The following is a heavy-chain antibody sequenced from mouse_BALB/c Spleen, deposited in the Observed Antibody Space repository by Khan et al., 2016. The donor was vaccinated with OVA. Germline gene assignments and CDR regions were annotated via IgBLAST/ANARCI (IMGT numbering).Heavy chain of an antibody. CDR2: IASGCGSS. CDR1: GYTFTSYW. J-gene: IGHJ4*01. V-gene: IGHV1S41*01. CDR3: TRSNYYGRALYAMDY. Sequence: LVKPGASVKLSCKASGYTFTSYWINWIKQRPGQGREWIGHIASGCGSSYYYEVFKGKATRTVDTSCSTVCIQVSSLSSADAAVYFCTRSNYYGRALYAMDYWGHGNSVTVTT. D-gene: IGHD1-1*01.